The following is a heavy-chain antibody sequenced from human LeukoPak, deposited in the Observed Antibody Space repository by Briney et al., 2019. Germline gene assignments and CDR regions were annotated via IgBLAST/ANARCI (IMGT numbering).Heavy chain of an antibody. CDR2: VSHDGETK. CDR1: GFTFRSYG. D-gene: IGHD1-14*01. J-gene: IGHJ4*02. CDR3: AKEALTSQIDY. V-gene: IGHV3-30*18. Sequence: GSSLRLSCAASGFTFRSYGMHWVRQVPVKGLEWVGVVSHDGETKYYADSVKGRFTISRDNFRNTLSLQVNSLRVDDSAVYYCAKEALTSQIDYWGQGTLVIVSS.